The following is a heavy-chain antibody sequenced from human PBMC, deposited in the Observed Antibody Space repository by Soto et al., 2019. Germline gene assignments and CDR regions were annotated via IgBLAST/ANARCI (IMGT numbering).Heavy chain of an antibody. CDR1: GGSISSYY. Sequence: SETLSLTCTVSGGSISSYYWSWIRQPPGKGLEWIGYIYYSGSTNYNPSLKSRVTISVDTSKNQFSLKLSSVTAADTAVYYCARTETIFGNYYFAYWGQGTLVTVSS. J-gene: IGHJ4*02. V-gene: IGHV4-59*01. CDR2: IYYSGST. CDR3: ARTETIFGNYYFAY. D-gene: IGHD3-3*01.